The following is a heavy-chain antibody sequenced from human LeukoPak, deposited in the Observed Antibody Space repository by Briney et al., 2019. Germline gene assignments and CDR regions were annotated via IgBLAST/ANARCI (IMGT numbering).Heavy chain of an antibody. V-gene: IGHV4-34*01. D-gene: IGHD1-14*01. J-gene: IGHJ4*01. CDR2: ISPSGST. CDR1: AGSFSGYY. Sequence: SETLSLTCAVYAGSFSGYYWSWIRQPPGKGLEWIGEISPSGSTNYNPSLKSRVTISTDTSKNQFSLKLTPLTAADTAVYYCAGDHYLALKYWGHGILVTVSS. CDR3: AGDHYLALKY.